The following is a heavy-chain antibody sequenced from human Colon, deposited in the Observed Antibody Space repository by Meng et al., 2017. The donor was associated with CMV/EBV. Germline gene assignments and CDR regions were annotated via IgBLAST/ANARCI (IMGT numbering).Heavy chain of an antibody. Sequence: GGSLRLSCTTSGFTFGDYAMGWVRQAPGKGLEWVGSIRNKAYGETTEYAAPVKGRFTISREDSKSIAYLQMNSLRTEDTAVYYCTRNPYCTSNSCYGADYWGQGTLVTVSS. CDR1: GFTFGDYA. J-gene: IGHJ4*02. CDR2: IRNKAYGETT. V-gene: IGHV3-49*04. D-gene: IGHD2-2*01. CDR3: TRNPYCTSNSCYGADY.